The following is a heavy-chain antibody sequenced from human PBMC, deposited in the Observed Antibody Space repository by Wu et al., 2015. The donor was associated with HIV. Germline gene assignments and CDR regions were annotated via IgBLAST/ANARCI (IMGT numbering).Heavy chain of an antibody. CDR3: ARNTDSVATSLYSLGV. Sequence: QAQLVQSGAEVKKPGSSVKVTCKASGAGFTSYAVSWVRQAPGQGLEWMGGINPLFGTTKHGQKFQDRVRFTTDESKTTVYMELSSLGSEDTAVYYCARNTDSVATSLYSLGVWGQGTTVTVSS. D-gene: IGHD5-12*01. CDR1: GAGFTSYA. CDR2: INPLFGTT. V-gene: IGHV1-69*05. J-gene: IGHJ6*02.